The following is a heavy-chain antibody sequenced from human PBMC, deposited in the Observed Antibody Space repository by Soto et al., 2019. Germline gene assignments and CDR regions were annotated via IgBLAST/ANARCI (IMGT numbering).Heavy chain of an antibody. CDR1: GGSFSGYY. V-gene: IGHV4-34*01. J-gene: IGHJ4*02. CDR3: ASSSKERYDYIWESYRPVRADY. Sequence: QVQLQQWGAGLLKPSETLSLTCAVYGGSFSGYYWSWIRQPPGKGLEWIGEINHSGSPNYNPSLKSRVTKSVDTSKNQFSLKLSSVTAADTAVYYCASSSKERYDYIWESYRPVRADYWGQGTLVTASS. CDR2: INHSGSP. D-gene: IGHD3-16*02.